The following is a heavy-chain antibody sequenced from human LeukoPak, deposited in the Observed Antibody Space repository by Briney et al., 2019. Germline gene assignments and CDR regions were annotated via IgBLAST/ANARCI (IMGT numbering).Heavy chain of an antibody. CDR3: ARAGPGAPVDF. CDR1: GGSITSHY. V-gene: IGHV4-59*11. Sequence: SETLSLTCTVSGGSITSHYWSWIRQPPGKGLEWIGYIYYSGVTNYNPSLKSRVTISVDTSKNQFSLKLPSVTPADTAVYYCARAGPGAPVDFWGQGALVTVSS. D-gene: IGHD1-26*01. CDR2: IYYSGVT. J-gene: IGHJ4*02.